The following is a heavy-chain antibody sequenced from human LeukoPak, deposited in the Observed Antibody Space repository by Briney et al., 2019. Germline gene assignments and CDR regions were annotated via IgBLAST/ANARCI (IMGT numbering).Heavy chain of an antibody. CDR3: ARDPRGYNWFDP. J-gene: IGHJ5*02. CDR2: INSDGSST. Sequence: PGGSLRLSCAASGFTFSSFLMHWVRQAPGKGLVWVSRINSDGSSTSYADSVKGRFTISRDNAKNTLYLQMNSLRAEDTAVYYCARDPRGYNWFDPWGQGTLVTVSS. CDR1: GFTFSSFL. D-gene: IGHD5-12*01. V-gene: IGHV3-74*01.